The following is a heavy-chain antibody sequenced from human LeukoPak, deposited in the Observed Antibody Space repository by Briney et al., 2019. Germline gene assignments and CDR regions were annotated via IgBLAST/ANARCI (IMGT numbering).Heavy chain of an antibody. D-gene: IGHD5-24*01. CDR3: ASMWRDGYNLDY. V-gene: IGHV4-59*12. CDR1: GFTFSSYG. J-gene: IGHJ4*02. Sequence: AGGSLRLSCAASGFTFSSYGMSWVRQPPGKGLECIGFIYYSGSTYYNPSLKSRVTISVDTSKNQFSLKLSSVTAADTAVYYCASMWRDGYNLDYWGQGTLVTVSS. CDR2: IYYSGST.